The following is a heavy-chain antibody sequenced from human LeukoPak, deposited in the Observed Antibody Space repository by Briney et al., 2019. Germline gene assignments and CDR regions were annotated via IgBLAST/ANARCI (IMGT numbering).Heavy chain of an antibody. Sequence: SETLSLTCTVSGGSISSSNYYWGWIRQPPGKGLEWIGEIHQSGDTHDNPTLKSRVTISIDTSKMQFSLNLTSVTAADTAMYFCARGGRRGPFYNYWGQGTLVIVSS. J-gene: IGHJ4*02. V-gene: IGHV4-39*07. CDR2: IHQSGDT. D-gene: IGHD2/OR15-2a*01. CDR3: ARGGRRGPFYNY. CDR1: GGSISSSNYY.